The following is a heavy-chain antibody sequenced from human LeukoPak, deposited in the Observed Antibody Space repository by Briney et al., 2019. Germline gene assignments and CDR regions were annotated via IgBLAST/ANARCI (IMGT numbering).Heavy chain of an antibody. CDR1: GFTVSSTY. J-gene: IGHJ4*02. Sequence: GGSLRLSCAASGFTVSSTYMSWVRQAPGKGLEWVSVIYSGGYTYYADSVKGRFTISRDNSKNTVYLQMNSLRAEDTAVYYCAITGNPATGDYWGQGTLVTVSS. CDR3: AITGNPATGDY. CDR2: IYSGGYT. V-gene: IGHV3-53*01. D-gene: IGHD1-20*01.